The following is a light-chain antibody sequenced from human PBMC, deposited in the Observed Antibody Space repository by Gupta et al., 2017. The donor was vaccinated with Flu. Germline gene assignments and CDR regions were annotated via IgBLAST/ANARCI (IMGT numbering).Light chain of an antibody. CDR2: GNT. CDR3: QSYDTSLRVV. CDR1: SSNIGAGYE. Sequence: QSVLTQPPSVFGAPGQRVTISCTGSSSNIGAGYEIHWYQQLPRTAPKLLSFGNTNRPSGVPDRFSGSKSGTSASLAITGLQAEDEADYYCQSYDTSLRVVFGGGTKLTV. V-gene: IGLV1-40*01. J-gene: IGLJ2*01.